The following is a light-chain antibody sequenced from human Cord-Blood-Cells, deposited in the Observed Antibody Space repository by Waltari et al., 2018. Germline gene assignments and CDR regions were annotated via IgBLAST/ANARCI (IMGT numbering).Light chain of an antibody. CDR1: NIGSKS. Sequence: SYVLTQPPSVSVAPGKTARITRGGNNIGSKSVNWYKQKPGQAPVVVIDYDSDRPSGIPERFSGSNSGNTATLTISSVEAGDEADYYCQVWDSSSDHRVFGGGTKLTVL. J-gene: IGLJ3*02. CDR3: QVWDSSSDHRV. V-gene: IGLV3-21*04. CDR2: YDS.